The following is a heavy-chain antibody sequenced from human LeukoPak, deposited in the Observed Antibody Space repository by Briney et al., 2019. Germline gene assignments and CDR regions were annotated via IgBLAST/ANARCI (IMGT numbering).Heavy chain of an antibody. CDR3: ARASYCSDGSCYSDY. V-gene: IGHV1-18*01. CDR2: MSAYNGNT. J-gene: IGHJ4*02. D-gene: IGHD2-15*01. CDR1: GYRXSDRH. Sequence: ASVKVSCKASGYRXSDRHMHWVRQAPGQGPEWMGWMSAYNGNTIYAQKVKGRVTMTTDTSTSTAYMELRSLKSDDTAVYYCARASYCSDGSCYSDYWGQGTLVTVSS.